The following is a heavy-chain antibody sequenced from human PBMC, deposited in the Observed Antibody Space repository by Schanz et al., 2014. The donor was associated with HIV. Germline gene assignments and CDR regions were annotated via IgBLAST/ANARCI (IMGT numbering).Heavy chain of an antibody. D-gene: IGHD5-18*01. CDR3: AKAGLFFGQLWLGCFDY. J-gene: IGHJ4*02. V-gene: IGHV3-30*18. Sequence: QVQLVESGGGVVQPGRSLRLSCAASGFTFSTNDMHWVRQVPGKGLEWVAVISHNGNNDYYAESVKGRVTISRDNSKNTLYLQRNNLKTDDTAVYYCAKAGLFFGQLWLGCFDYWGQGAQVTVSP. CDR1: GFTFSTND. CDR2: ISHNGNND.